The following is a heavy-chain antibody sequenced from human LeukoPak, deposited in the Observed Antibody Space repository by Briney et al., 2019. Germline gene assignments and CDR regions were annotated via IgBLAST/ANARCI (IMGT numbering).Heavy chain of an antibody. CDR2: ISSSGSTI. V-gene: IGHV3-48*04. D-gene: IGHD3-9*01. CDR1: GFTFSSYS. CDR3: ARERVGYFDWSLYYYYYGMDV. Sequence: GGSLRLSCAASGFTFSSYSMNWVRQAPGKGLEWVSYISSSGSTIYYADSVKGRFTISRDNAKNSLYLQMNGLRAEDTAVYYCARERVGYFDWSLYYYYYGMDVWGQGTTVTVSS. J-gene: IGHJ6*02.